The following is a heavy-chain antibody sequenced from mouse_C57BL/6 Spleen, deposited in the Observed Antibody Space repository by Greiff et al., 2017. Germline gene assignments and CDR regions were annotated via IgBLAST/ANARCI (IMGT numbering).Heavy chain of an antibody. CDR3: ARSDTAQTFLDY. CDR2: IYPGDGDT. V-gene: IGHV1-82*01. CDR1: GYAFSSSW. Sequence: VQLQQSGPELVKPGASVKISCKASGYAFSSSWMNWVKQRPGKGLEWIGRIYPGDGDTNYNGKFKGKATLTADKSSSTAYMQLSSLTSEDSAVYFCARSDTAQTFLDYWGQGTTLTVSS. J-gene: IGHJ2*01. D-gene: IGHD3-2*02.